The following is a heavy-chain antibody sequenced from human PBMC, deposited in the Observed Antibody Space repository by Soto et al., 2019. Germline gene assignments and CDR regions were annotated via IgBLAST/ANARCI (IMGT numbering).Heavy chain of an antibody. CDR1: GYTFTSQN. D-gene: IGHD3-22*01. V-gene: IGHV1-8*02. J-gene: IGHJ5*02. CDR2: MNPNSGNT. Sequence: ASVKVSCKASGYTFTSQNMHWVRQATGQGLEWMGWMNPNSGNTGYAQKIQGRVTMTRNTSISTAYMELSSLRSEDMAVYYCASAYYDSSGSNWFDPWGQGTLVTVSS. CDR3: ASAYYDSSGSNWFDP.